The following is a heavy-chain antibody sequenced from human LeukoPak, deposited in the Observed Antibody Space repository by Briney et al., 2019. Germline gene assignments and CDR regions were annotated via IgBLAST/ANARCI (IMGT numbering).Heavy chain of an antibody. D-gene: IGHD3-10*01. CDR1: GGTFSSYA. CDR2: IIPIFGTA. Sequence: SVKVSCKASGGTFSSYAISWVRQAPGQGLEWMEGIIPIFGTANYAQKFQGRVTITADESTSAAYMELSSLRSEDTAVYYCAIPRIGGYYMDVWGKGTTVTISS. CDR3: AIPRIGGYYMDV. J-gene: IGHJ6*03. V-gene: IGHV1-69*13.